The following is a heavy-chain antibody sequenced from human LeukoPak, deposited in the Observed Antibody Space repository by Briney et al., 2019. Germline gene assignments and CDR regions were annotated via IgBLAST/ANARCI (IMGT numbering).Heavy chain of an antibody. D-gene: IGHD3-22*01. CDR3: TRFTPDYYDSSGYSPYYFDY. V-gene: IGHV4-30-4*01. J-gene: IGHJ4*02. Sequence: SETLSLTCTVSGGSISSGDYYWSWIRQPPGKGLEWIGYIYYGGSTYYNPSLKSRVTISVDTSKNQFSLKLSSVTAADTAVYYCTRFTPDYYDSSGYSPYYFDYWGQGTLVTVSS. CDR2: IYYGGST. CDR1: GGSISSGDYY.